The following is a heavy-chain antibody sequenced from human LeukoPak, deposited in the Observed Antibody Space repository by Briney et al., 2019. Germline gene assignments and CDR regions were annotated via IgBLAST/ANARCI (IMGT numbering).Heavy chain of an antibody. Sequence: SETLSLSCTVSGGSISSYYWSWIRQPPGKGLEWIGFIYYSGSTNYNPSLKSRVTISVDTSKNQFSLKLSSVTAADTAVYYCARPSLDYGGIDAFDFWGQGTLVTVSS. D-gene: IGHD4-23*01. CDR2: IYYSGST. V-gene: IGHV4-59*08. J-gene: IGHJ3*01. CDR1: GGSISSYY. CDR3: ARPSLDYGGIDAFDF.